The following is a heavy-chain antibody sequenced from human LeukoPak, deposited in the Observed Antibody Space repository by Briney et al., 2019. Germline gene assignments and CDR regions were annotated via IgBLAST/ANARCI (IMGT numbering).Heavy chain of an antibody. J-gene: IGHJ4*02. CDR2: IYSDNT. V-gene: IGHV3-66*03. CDR3: AKQTDYGTY. CDR1: GFTVSSNS. D-gene: IGHD4-17*01. Sequence: PGGSLRLSCTVSGFTVSSNSMSWVRQAPGKGLEWVSFIYSDNTHYSDSVKGRFTISRDNSKNTLYLQMNSLRAEDTAVYYCAKQTDYGTYWGQGTLVTVSS.